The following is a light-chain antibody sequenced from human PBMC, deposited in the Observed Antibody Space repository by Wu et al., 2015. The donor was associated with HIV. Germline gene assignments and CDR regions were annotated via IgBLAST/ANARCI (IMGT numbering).Light chain of an antibody. CDR1: QSVSSN. V-gene: IGKV3-15*01. Sequence: GRAPSPAGPRQSVSSNLASVPRQETSARLPRLLIYGASTRATGIPARFSGSGSGTEFTLTISSMQSEDFAVYYCQQYNNWPPWTFGQGTKVEIK. CDR2: GAS. CDR3: QQYNNWPPWT. J-gene: IGKJ1*01.